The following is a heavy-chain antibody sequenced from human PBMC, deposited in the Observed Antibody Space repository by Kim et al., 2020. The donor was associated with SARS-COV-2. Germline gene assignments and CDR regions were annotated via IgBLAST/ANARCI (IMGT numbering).Heavy chain of an antibody. CDR2: IITIFGTA. Sequence: SVKVSCKASGGTFSSYAISWVRQAPGQGLEWMGGIITIFGTANYAQKFQGRVTITADESTSTAYMELSSLRSEDTAVYYCARRGATSLWFGEPSSPTNWFDPWGQGTLVTVSS. D-gene: IGHD3-10*01. V-gene: IGHV1-69*13. CDR1: GGTFSSYA. CDR3: ARRGATSLWFGEPSSPTNWFDP. J-gene: IGHJ5*02.